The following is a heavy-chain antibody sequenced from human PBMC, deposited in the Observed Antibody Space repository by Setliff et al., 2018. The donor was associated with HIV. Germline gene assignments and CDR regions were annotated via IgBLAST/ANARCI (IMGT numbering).Heavy chain of an antibody. Sequence: GGSLRLSCLVSGFTVSTYSLNWARQAPGKRPEYVAALSRGGDNTKYADSVKGRFIISRDTSKNTLYLEMNSLRAEDTAVYYCAKDTGDNDFWSGYRNYFDYWGQGTLVTVSS. J-gene: IGHJ4*02. CDR1: GFTVSTYS. D-gene: IGHD3-3*01. CDR2: LSRGGDNT. CDR3: AKDTGDNDFWSGYRNYFDY. V-gene: IGHV3-64*04.